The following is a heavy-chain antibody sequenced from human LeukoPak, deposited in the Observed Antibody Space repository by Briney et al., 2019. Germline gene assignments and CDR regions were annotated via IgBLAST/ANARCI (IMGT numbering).Heavy chain of an antibody. CDR3: ARDPSADWGNPFDY. J-gene: IGHJ4*01. Sequence: ASVTVSCKASGYTFTGYYMHWVRQAPGQGLEWMGWINPNSGGTNYAQKLQGRVTMTIDISTSTTYMELRSLRSDDTAVYYCARDPSADWGNPFDYWGQGTLVTVSS. V-gene: IGHV1-2*02. CDR1: GYTFTGYY. CDR2: INPNSGGT. D-gene: IGHD3-16*01.